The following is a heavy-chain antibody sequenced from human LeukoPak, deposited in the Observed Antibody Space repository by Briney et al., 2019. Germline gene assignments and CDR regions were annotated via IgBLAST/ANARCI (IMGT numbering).Heavy chain of an antibody. CDR3: ARRGDGYNSVDY. D-gene: IGHD5-24*01. J-gene: IGHJ4*02. CDR2: IDPSDSYT. V-gene: IGHV5-10-1*01. Sequence: GESLMISCKGSGYIFTSYWISWVRQLPGKGLEWMGRIDPSDSYTNYSPSFQGHVTISADRSISTAYLQWSSLKASDTAMYYCARRGDGYNSVDYWGQGTLVTVSS. CDR1: GYIFTSYW.